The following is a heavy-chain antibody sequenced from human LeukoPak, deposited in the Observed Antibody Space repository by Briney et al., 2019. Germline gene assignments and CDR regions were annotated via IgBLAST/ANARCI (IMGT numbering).Heavy chain of an antibody. D-gene: IGHD4-17*01. J-gene: IGHJ4*02. Sequence: SETLSLTCTVSGGSISSYYWTWIRQTPGKGLEWIGFIHYTGSTNYNPSLKSVVTISVDTSRSQFSVELTSVSAADTAVYYCAGGPAVTTNDYWGQGTLVTVFS. CDR1: GGSISSYY. V-gene: IGHV4-59*01. CDR2: IHYTGST. CDR3: AGGPAVTTNDY.